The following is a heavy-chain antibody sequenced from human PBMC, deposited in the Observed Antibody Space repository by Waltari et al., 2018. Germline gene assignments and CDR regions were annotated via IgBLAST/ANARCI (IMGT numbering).Heavy chain of an antibody. CDR3: ARVWIAAGVFDY. D-gene: IGHD6-25*01. J-gene: IGHJ4*02. Sequence: QVQLQQWGAGLLKPSETLSLTCAVYGGSFSGYYWSWIRQPPGKGLAWIGEINHSGSTNYNPSLKSRVTRPVDTSKNQFSLKLRSVTAADTAVYYCARVWIAAGVFDYWGQGTLVTVSS. CDR1: GGSFSGYY. CDR2: INHSGST. V-gene: IGHV4-34*01.